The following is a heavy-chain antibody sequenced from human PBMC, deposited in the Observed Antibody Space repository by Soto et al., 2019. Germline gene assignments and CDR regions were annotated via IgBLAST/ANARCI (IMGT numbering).Heavy chain of an antibody. J-gene: IGHJ4*02. CDR3: AMCSSGWYFDY. D-gene: IGHD6-19*01. V-gene: IGHV3-23*01. CDR2: ISGSGGSR. CDR1: GFTFSSYA. Sequence: EVLLLESGGGLVQPGGSLRLSCAASGFTFSSYALSWVRQAPGKGVEWVLAISGSGGSRYYVDSVKGGLTSCRYNSQNTLYLQINRLRPDKTAVYYWAMCSSGWYFDYWVEGSLVTVSS.